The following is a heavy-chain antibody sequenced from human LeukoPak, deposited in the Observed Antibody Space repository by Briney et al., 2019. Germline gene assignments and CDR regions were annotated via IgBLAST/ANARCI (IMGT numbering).Heavy chain of an antibody. V-gene: IGHV3-30*02. Sequence: GGSLRLSCAASGFTFSSYGMHWVRQAPGKGLEWVAFIRYDGSNKYYADSVKGRFTISRDNSKNTLYLQMNSLRAEDTAVYYCAKVPYYYDSSGDLDYRGQGTLVTVSS. CDR1: GFTFSSYG. J-gene: IGHJ4*02. CDR3: AKVPYYYDSSGDLDY. CDR2: IRYDGSNK. D-gene: IGHD3-22*01.